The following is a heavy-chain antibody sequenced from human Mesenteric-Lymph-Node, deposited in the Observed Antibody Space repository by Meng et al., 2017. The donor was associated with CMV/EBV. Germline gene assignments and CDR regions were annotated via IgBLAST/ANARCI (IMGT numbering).Heavy chain of an antibody. CDR3: ASLPIIAAAGGLDGMDV. D-gene: IGHD6-13*01. J-gene: IGHJ6*02. CDR2: ISSSSSYI. CDR1: GFTFSSYS. V-gene: IGHV3-21*01. Sequence: GGSLRLSCAASGFTFSSYSMNWVRQAPGKGLEWVSSISSSSSYIYYADSVKGRFTISRDNAKNSLYLQMNSLRADDTAVYYCASLPIIAAAGGLDGMDVWGQGTTVTVSS.